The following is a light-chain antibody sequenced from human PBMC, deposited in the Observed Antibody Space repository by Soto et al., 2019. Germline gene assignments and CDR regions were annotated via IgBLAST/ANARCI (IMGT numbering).Light chain of an antibody. J-gene: IGKJ4*01. V-gene: IGKV3-15*01. CDR1: ESVNNN. CDR3: QLYNYWAA. CDR2: GAS. Sequence: EIVMTQSPAPLPVSPGERATLFCRASESVNNNLTWYQQRPDQAPRFLIYGASTRATGIPPRFSGSGTGTEFTRTISSLRPEDFAVYYCQLYNYWAAFDGGTKVE.